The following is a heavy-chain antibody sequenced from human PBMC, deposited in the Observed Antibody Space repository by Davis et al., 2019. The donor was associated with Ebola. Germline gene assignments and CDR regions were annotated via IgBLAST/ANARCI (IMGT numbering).Heavy chain of an antibody. CDR3: ASHQLGGYYLYWYFDL. CDR1: GYTFTSYY. J-gene: IGHJ2*01. CDR2: INPSGGST. V-gene: IGHV1-46*01. Sequence: ASVKVSCKASGYTFTSYYMHWVRQAPGQGLEWMGIINPSGGSTSYAQKFQGRVTITADESTSTAYMELSSLRSEDTAVYYCASHQLGGYYLYWYFDLWGRGTLVTVSS. D-gene: IGHD3-3*01.